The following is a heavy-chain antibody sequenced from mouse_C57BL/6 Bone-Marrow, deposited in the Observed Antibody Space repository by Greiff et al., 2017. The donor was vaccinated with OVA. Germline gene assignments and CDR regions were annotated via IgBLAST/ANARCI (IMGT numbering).Heavy chain of an antibody. V-gene: IGHV6-3*01. CDR3: TGDRWSYFDY. CDR2: IRLKSDNYAT. D-gene: IGHD1-1*02. CDR1: GFTFSNYW. Sequence: EVHLVESGGGLVQPGGSMKLSCVASGFTFSNYWMNWVRQSPEKGLEWVAQIRLKSDNYATHYAESVKGRFTISRADSKSSVYLQMNNLRAEDTGIYYCTGDRWSYFDYWGQGTTLTVSS. J-gene: IGHJ2*01.